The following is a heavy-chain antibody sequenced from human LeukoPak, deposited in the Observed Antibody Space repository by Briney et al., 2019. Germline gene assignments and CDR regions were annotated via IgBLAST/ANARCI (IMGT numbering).Heavy chain of an antibody. J-gene: IGHJ4*02. Sequence: GESLKISCKISGFSFSAYWIAWVRQMPGKGLEWMGIVNPDDSDTIYSPSFQGQVTISADESITTAYLQWSSLKASDTAMYYCARLRWPRGGRSSFDYWGQGALVTVSS. D-gene: IGHD3-10*01. CDR1: GFSFSAYW. V-gene: IGHV5-51*01. CDR2: VNPDDSDT. CDR3: ARLRWPRGGRSSFDY.